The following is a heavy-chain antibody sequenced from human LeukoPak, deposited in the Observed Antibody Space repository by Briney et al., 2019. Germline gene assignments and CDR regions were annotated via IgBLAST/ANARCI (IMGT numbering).Heavy chain of an antibody. CDR3: AKYLPHLKTYYYGMDV. CDR2: ISGSGGST. J-gene: IGHJ6*02. Sequence: GGSLRLPCAASGFTFSSYAMSWVRQAPGKGLEWVSAISGSGGSTYYADSVKGRFTISRDNSKNTLYLQMNSLRAEDTAVYYCAKYLPHLKTYYYGMDVWGQGTTVTVSS. V-gene: IGHV3-23*01. CDR1: GFTFSSYA.